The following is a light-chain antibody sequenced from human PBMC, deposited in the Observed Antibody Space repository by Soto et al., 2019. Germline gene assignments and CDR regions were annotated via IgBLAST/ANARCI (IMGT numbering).Light chain of an antibody. CDR3: QHYQGGHPIA. Sequence: EIVMTQSPVILSVSPGERATLSFRASQSIGTNLAWYQQKPGQAPRLLIYDASNRASGVAERFSGSGSETDFTLIIRRLEPEDSALYYCQHYQGGHPIAFGQGTRLE. V-gene: IGKV3D-15*01. CDR2: DAS. CDR1: QSIGTN. J-gene: IGKJ5*01.